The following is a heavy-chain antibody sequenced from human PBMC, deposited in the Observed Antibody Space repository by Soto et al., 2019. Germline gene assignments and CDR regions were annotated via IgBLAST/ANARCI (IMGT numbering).Heavy chain of an antibody. Sequence: SETLSLTCAVSGGSISSGCYSWSWIRQPPGKGLEWIGYIYHSVSTYYNPSLKSRVTISVDRSKNQFSLKLSSVTAADTAVYYCARVVIAEGVYFDYWGQGTLVTVSS. CDR2: IYHSVST. J-gene: IGHJ4*02. V-gene: IGHV4-30-2*01. CDR3: ARVVIAEGVYFDY. D-gene: IGHD6-13*01. CDR1: GGSISSGCYS.